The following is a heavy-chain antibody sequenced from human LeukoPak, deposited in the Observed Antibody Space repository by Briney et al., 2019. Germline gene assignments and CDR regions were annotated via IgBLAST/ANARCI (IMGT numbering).Heavy chain of an antibody. CDR3: AREFLGFGGDGDELHTTYGMDV. J-gene: IGHJ6*02. CDR2: INAGNGNT. V-gene: IGHV1-3*01. D-gene: IGHD2-21*01. Sequence: ASVKVSCKASGYTFISYTLHWVRQAPGQRLEWMGWINAGNGNTKYSQKFQGRVTFTRDTSASTAYMELSSLRSEDTAVYYCAREFLGFGGDGDELHTTYGMDVWGQGTTVTVSS. CDR1: GYTFISYT.